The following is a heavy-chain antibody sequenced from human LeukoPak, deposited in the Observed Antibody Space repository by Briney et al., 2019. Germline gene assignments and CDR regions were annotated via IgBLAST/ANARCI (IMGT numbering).Heavy chain of an antibody. V-gene: IGHV1-2*04. CDR1: GFTFTGYY. Sequence: ASVKVSCKASGFTFTGYYIHWVRQAPGQGLEWMGLIKPNNGDTNYAQKFQGWVTMTRDTSISTAYMELSRLRSDDTAVYYCARAGYCSGGSCYPLDYWGQGTLVTVSS. J-gene: IGHJ4*02. CDR2: IKPNNGDT. CDR3: ARAGYCSGGSCYPLDY. D-gene: IGHD2-15*01.